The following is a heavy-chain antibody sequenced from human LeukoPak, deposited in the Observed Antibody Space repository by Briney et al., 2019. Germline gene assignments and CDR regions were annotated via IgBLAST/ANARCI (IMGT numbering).Heavy chain of an antibody. J-gene: IGHJ4*02. CDR1: GYTFTGYY. CDR2: INPNSGGT. CDR3: ARLDYYDSSGYWNDY. D-gene: IGHD3-22*01. Sequence: ASVKVSCKASGYTFTGYYMHWVRQAPGQGLEWMGLINPNSGGTNYAQKFQGRVTMTRDTSISTAYMELSRLRSDDTAVYYCARLDYYDSSGYWNDYWGQGTLVTVSS. V-gene: IGHV1-2*06.